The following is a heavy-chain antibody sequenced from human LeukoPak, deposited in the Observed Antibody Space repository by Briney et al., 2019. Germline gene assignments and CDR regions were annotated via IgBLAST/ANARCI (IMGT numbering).Heavy chain of an antibody. V-gene: IGHV1-2*02. Sequence: VSSVTVSCKASGYTFSDYYMHWVRQAPGQGLDWVGLINSNSYGTNYAHKFHGRVTMTSETSIRTAYMEPRRLRSDDTAVYYCARDRGYCSGGSCQNFDYWGQGTLAPVSS. CDR1: GYTFSDYY. CDR3: ARDRGYCSGGSCQNFDY. D-gene: IGHD2-15*01. CDR2: INSNSYGT. J-gene: IGHJ4*02.